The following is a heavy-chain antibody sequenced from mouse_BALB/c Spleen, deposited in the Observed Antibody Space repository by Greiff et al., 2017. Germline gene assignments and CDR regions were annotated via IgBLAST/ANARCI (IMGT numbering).Heavy chain of an antibody. CDR1: GFNIKDTY. D-gene: IGHD1-1*01. CDR2: IDPANGNT. J-gene: IGHJ4*01. CDR3: ATVVGGDYYAMDY. V-gene: IGHV14-3*02. Sequence: DVKLVESGAELVKPGASVKLSCTASGFNIKDTYMHWVKQRPEQGLEWIGRIDPANGNTKYDPKFQGKATITADTSSNTAYLQLSSLTSEDTAVYYCATVVGGDYYAMDYWGQGTSVTVSS.